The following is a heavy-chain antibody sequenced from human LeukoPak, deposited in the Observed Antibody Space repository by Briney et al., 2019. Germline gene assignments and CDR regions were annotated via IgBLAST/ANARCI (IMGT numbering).Heavy chain of an antibody. CDR2: INHSGST. D-gene: IGHD3-10*01. V-gene: IGHV4-34*01. J-gene: IGHJ2*01. CDR1: SGSFSGYY. CDR3: ARGVRGWYFDL. Sequence: SETLSLTCAVYSGSFSGYYWSWIRQPPGKGLEWIGEINHSGSTNYNPSLKSRVTISADTSKNQFSLKLSSVTAADTAVYYCARGVRGWYFDLWGRGTLVTVSS.